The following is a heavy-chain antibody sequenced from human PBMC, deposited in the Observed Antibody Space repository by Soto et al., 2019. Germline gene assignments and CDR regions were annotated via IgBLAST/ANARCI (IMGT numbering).Heavy chain of an antibody. D-gene: IGHD6-6*01. Sequence: GGSLRLSCAASGFTFSSYAMSWVRQAPGKGLERVSGIGGGGASTYYADSVKGRFTISRGNSKNTLYLQMDRLRAEDTAVYYCAKDRSIAARQIFDYWGQGALVTVSS. CDR1: GFTFSSYA. CDR3: AKDRSIAARQIFDY. J-gene: IGHJ4*02. V-gene: IGHV3-23*01. CDR2: IGGGGAST.